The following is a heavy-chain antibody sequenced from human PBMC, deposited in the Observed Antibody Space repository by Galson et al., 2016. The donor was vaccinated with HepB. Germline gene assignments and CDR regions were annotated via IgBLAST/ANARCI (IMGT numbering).Heavy chain of an antibody. CDR1: GFAFSKYP. CDR3: VTPLPVYFGDAGHYNFGMDV. D-gene: IGHD3-9*01. CDR2: ITNEGHNT. Sequence: SLRLSCAASGFAFSKYPAHWVRQPPGKGLQYVSLITNEGHNTYYADSVKGRFTISRDNSKNILFLHMAGLRVEDTAVYYCVTPLPVYFGDAGHYNFGMDVWGRGTAVTVSS. V-gene: IGHV3-64*04. J-gene: IGHJ6*02.